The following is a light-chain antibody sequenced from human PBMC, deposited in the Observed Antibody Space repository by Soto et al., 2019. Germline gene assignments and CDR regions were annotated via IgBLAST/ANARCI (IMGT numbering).Light chain of an antibody. CDR1: QTISSW. Sequence: DIQMTQSPSTLSGSVGDRVTITCRASQTISSWLAWYQQKPGKAPKLLIYKASTLKSGVPSRFSGSGSGTEFTLTISSLQPDDFAVYYCQQYGRSPVTFGQGTKADIK. V-gene: IGKV1-5*03. J-gene: IGKJ1*01. CDR3: QQYGRSPVT. CDR2: KAS.